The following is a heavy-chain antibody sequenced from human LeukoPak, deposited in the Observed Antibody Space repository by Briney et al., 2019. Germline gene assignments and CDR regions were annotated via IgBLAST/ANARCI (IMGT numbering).Heavy chain of an antibody. J-gene: IGHJ4*02. CDR3: ASRHCSGGGCYFAGADPFDY. CDR1: GFTVSSTY. CDR2: VYSGGNI. Sequence: GGSLRLSCAASGFTVSSTYMSWVRQAPGKGLEWVSVVYSGGNIYYIDSVKGRFTISRDTSKNTLYLQMNSLRAEDTAVYFCASRHCSGGGCYFAGADPFDYWGQGTLVTVSS. V-gene: IGHV3-53*01. D-gene: IGHD2-15*01.